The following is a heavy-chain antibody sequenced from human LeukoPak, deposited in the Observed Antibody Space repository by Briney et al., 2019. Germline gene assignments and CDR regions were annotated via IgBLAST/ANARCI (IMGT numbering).Heavy chain of an antibody. CDR1: GYTFTGYY. V-gene: IGHV1-2*05. J-gene: IGHJ3*02. Sequence: ASVKVSCKASGYTFTGYYMHWVRQAPGQGLEWMGRINPNSGGTNYAQKFQGRVTMTRDTSISTAYMELSRLRSDDTVVYYCARDRVYGYYYDSSGYSVYAFDIWGQGTMVTVSS. CDR3: ARDRVYGYYYDSSGYSVYAFDI. D-gene: IGHD3-22*01. CDR2: INPNSGGT.